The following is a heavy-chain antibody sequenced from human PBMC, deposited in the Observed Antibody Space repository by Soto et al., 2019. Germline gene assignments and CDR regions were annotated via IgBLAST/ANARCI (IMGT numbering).Heavy chain of an antibody. J-gene: IGHJ4*02. CDR3: AKEMIASTVADFFDY. D-gene: IGHD6-19*01. Sequence: EVQLLESGGGLLQPGGSLRLSCTASGFTFSNYAMTWVRQAPGKGLEWVSTITGSGGGTYYADSVKGRFTISRDNSKNTLYLQMPKLRDDDTAVSYCAKEMIASTVADFFDYWGQGTLVTVSS. CDR1: GFTFSNYA. V-gene: IGHV3-23*01. CDR2: ITGSGGGT.